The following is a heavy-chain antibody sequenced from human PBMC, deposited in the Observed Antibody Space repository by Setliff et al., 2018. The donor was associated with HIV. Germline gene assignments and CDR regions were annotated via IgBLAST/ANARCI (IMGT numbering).Heavy chain of an antibody. V-gene: IGHV4-39*01. CDR1: GGSISSGDYY. J-gene: IGHJ3*02. CDR2: VYYSGTT. Sequence: SETLSLTCTVSGGSISSGDYYWGWIRQPPGKGLEWIGSVYYSGTTYYNPSLKSRFSISIYKSKNQFSLRLSSVTAADTAVYYCARQPLVSAIGFEAFDIWGQGTKVTVSS. D-gene: IGHD1-26*01. CDR3: ARQPLVSAIGFEAFDI.